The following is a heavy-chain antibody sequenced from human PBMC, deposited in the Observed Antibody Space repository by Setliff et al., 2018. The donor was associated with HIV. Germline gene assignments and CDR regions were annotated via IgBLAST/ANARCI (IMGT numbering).Heavy chain of an antibody. Sequence: ASVKVSCKASGYAFTSYGISWVRQAPGQGLEWVAWISPYNDNTNYAQKFQGRVTMTKNTSISTAYMELSSLRSEDTAVYYCAVTIFGVVTHGYFQHWGQGTLVTVSS. V-gene: IGHV1-18*01. CDR2: ISPYNDNT. D-gene: IGHD3-3*01. J-gene: IGHJ1*01. CDR3: AVTIFGVVTHGYFQH. CDR1: GYAFTSYG.